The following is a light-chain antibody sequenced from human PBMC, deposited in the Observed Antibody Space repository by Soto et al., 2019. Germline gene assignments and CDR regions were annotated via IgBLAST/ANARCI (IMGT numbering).Light chain of an antibody. CDR2: EVN. Sequence: QSVLTQPASVSGSPGQSITISCTGTRSDVGGYNYVSWYQQHPGKAPKLMIYEVNNRPSGVSNRFSGSKSGNTASLTVSGLQAEDEADYYCSSYTSSSTWVFGGGTKLTVL. CDR1: RSDVGGYNY. J-gene: IGLJ3*02. CDR3: SSYTSSSTWV. V-gene: IGLV2-14*01.